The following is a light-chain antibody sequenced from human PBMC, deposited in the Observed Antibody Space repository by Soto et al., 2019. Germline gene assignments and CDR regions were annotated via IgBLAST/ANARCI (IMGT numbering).Light chain of an antibody. J-gene: IGKJ1*01. CDR2: GAS. CDR3: QQYGSSRWT. V-gene: IGKV3-20*01. Sequence: EIVLTQSPGTLSLSTGERATLSCRASQSVSSSYLAWYQQKPGQAPRLLIYGASSRATGIPDRFSGSGSGTDFTLTISRLEPEDFAVYYCQQYGSSRWTFGQGTKGDIK. CDR1: QSVSSSY.